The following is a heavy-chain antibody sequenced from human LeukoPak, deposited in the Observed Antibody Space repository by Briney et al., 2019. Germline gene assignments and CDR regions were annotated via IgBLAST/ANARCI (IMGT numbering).Heavy chain of an antibody. CDR1: GGSISSYY. Sequence: PSETLSLTCTVSGGSISSYYWSWIRQPPGKGLEWIGYIYYSGSTNYNPSLKSRVTISVDTSKNQFSLKLSSVTAADTAVYYCARHALYGSGSVYFDYWGQGTLVTVSS. J-gene: IGHJ4*02. V-gene: IGHV4-59*08. CDR3: ARHALYGSGSVYFDY. D-gene: IGHD3-10*01. CDR2: IYYSGST.